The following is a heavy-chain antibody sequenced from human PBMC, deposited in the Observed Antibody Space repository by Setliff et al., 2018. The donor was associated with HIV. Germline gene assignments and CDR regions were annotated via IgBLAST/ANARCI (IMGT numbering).Heavy chain of an antibody. D-gene: IGHD3-16*02. Sequence: LSLTSTVSGDSISTSNSYWGWVRQPPGKGLEWIGSLYYGGSTYYNPSLKSRVTISVDTSKNHFSLKLSSVTAADTAVYYCARHQVIPTVIGAFDIWGQGTVVTVSS. CDR1: GDSISTSNSY. CDR3: ARHQVIPTVIGAFDI. V-gene: IGHV4-39*01. J-gene: IGHJ3*02. CDR2: LYYGGST.